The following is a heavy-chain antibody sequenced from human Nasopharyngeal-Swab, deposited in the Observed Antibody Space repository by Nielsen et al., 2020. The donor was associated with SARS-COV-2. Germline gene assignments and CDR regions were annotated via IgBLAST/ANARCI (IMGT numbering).Heavy chain of an antibody. D-gene: IGHD6-13*01. CDR1: GGSISSYY. Sequence: SETLSLTCTVSGGSISSYYWSWIRQPAGKGLEWIGRIYTSGSTNYNPSLKSRVTMSVDTSKNQFSLKLSSVTAADTAVYYCAHSSWYEGYYYGMDVWGQGTTVTVSS. CDR2: IYTSGST. CDR3: AHSSWYEGYYYGMDV. J-gene: IGHJ6*02. V-gene: IGHV4-4*07.